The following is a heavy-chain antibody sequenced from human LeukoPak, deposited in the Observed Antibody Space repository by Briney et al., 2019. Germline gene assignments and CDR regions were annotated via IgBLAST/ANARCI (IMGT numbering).Heavy chain of an antibody. V-gene: IGHV3-7*01. CDR2: IKQDGSEK. J-gene: IGHJ4*02. D-gene: IGHD2-15*01. CDR1: GFTFSSNW. Sequence: GGSLRLSCAASGFTFSSNWMSWVRQAPGKGLEWVANIKQDGSEKYHVDSVKGRFTISRDNAKNSLYLQMNSLRAEDMAVYYCARDRTWYSNWGQGTLVTVSS. CDR3: ARDRTWYSN.